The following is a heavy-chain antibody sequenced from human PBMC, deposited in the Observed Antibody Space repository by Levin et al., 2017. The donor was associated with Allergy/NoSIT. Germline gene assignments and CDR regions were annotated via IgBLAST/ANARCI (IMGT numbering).Heavy chain of an antibody. Sequence: GGSLRLSCAASGFTFSSYWMSWVRQAPGKGLEWVANIKQDGSEKYYVDSVKGRFTISRDNAKNSLYLQMNSLRAEDTAVYYCARERLVGATAFDIWGQGTMVTVSS. D-gene: IGHD1-26*01. J-gene: IGHJ3*02. V-gene: IGHV3-7*01. CDR2: IKQDGSEK. CDR1: GFTFSSYW. CDR3: ARERLVGATAFDI.